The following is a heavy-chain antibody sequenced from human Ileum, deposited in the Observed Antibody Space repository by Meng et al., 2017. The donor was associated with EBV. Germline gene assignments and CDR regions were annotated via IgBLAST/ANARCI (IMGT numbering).Heavy chain of an antibody. CDR2: IKSKIHGGTT. CDR3: VTEPHFAH. J-gene: IGHJ4*02. V-gene: IGHV3-15*01. CDR1: GFSFSIAW. Sequence: GQLVELGVGLVKPGGSLRLSCAVSGFSFSIAWMSWVRQAPGKGLEWVGRIKSKIHGGTTDTAAPVKGRFTTSRDDSENTLYLEMNSLKTEDTAVYYCVTEPHFAHWGQGTLVTVSS.